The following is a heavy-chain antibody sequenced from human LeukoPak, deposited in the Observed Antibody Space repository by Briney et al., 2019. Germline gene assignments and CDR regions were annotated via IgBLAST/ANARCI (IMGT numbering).Heavy chain of an antibody. Sequence: GGSLRLSCAASGFTFSSYAMSWVRQAPGKGLEWVAVISYDGSNKYYADSVKGRFTISRDNSKNTLYLQMNSLRAEDTVVYYCARDRSVMGSVTMVRGVINGYYYYGMDVWGQGTTVTVSS. V-gene: IGHV3-30-3*01. D-gene: IGHD3-10*01. CDR3: ARDRSVMGSVTMVRGVINGYYYYGMDV. J-gene: IGHJ6*02. CDR2: ISYDGSNK. CDR1: GFTFSSYA.